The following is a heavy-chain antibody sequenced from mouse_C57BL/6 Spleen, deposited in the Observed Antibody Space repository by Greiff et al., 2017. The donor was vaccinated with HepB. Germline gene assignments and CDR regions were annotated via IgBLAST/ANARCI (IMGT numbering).Heavy chain of an antibody. Sequence: EVQLKESGPGLVKPSQSLSLTCSVTGYSITSGYYWNWIRQFPGNKLEWMGYISYDGSNNYNPSLKNRISITRDTSKNQFFLKLNSVTTEDTATYYCARSPLTVVNYFDYWGQGTTLTVSS. D-gene: IGHD1-1*01. CDR1: GYSITSGYY. CDR3: ARSPLTVVNYFDY. J-gene: IGHJ2*01. V-gene: IGHV3-6*01. CDR2: ISYDGSN.